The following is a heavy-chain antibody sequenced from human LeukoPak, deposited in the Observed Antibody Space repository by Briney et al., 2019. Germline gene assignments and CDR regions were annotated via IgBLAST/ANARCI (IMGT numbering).Heavy chain of an antibody. D-gene: IGHD5-18*01. Sequence: SETLSLTCTVSGDSISTSSYYWGWIRQPPGKGLEWIGSIYYTGSTYYNPSLKSRVTISVDTSKNQFSLKLSSVTAADTAVYYCARGQYSSGPWGYWGQGTLVTVSS. CDR2: IYYTGST. CDR3: ARGQYSSGPWGY. J-gene: IGHJ4*02. CDR1: GDSISTSSYY. V-gene: IGHV4-39*07.